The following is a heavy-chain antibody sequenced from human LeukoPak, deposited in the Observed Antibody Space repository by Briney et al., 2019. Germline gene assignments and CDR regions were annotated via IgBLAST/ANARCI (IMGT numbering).Heavy chain of an antibody. Sequence: ASVKVSCKASGYTFTSYGISWVRQAPGQGLEWMGWISAYNGNTNYAQKLQGRVTMTTDTSTSTAYMELRSLRPDDTAVYYCARVLGTYGPVEHPDYWGQGTLVTVSS. CDR2: ISAYNGNT. J-gene: IGHJ4*02. V-gene: IGHV1-18*01. CDR3: ARVLGTYGPVEHPDY. CDR1: GYTFTSYG. D-gene: IGHD7-27*01.